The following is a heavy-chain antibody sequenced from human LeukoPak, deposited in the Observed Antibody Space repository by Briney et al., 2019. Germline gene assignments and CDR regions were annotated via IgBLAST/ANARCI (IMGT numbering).Heavy chain of an antibody. CDR1: GYTFSDYY. V-gene: IGHV1-3*03. J-gene: IGHJ4*02. CDR3: ARAPYEMSSGWLYFDY. D-gene: IGHD6-19*01. CDR2: INAGNGNT. Sequence: ASVKVSCKASGYTFSDYYIHWVRQAPGQGLEWMGWINAGNGNTKYSQEFQGRVTITRDISASTAYMELSSLRSEDMAVYYCARAPYEMSSGWLYFDYWGQGTLVTVSS.